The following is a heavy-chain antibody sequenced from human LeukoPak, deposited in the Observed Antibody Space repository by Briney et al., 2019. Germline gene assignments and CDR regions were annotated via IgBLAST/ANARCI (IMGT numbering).Heavy chain of an antibody. CDR3: ARVSVDRIDY. J-gene: IGHJ4*02. D-gene: IGHD1-14*01. CDR2: IYYSGST. CDR1: GASISAGEHY. V-gene: IGHV4-31*03. Sequence: PSETLSLTCSVSGASISAGEHYWTWIRQHPGKGLEWIGFIYYSGSTFYNPSLQSRIVMSVDTSKNQFSLNLHSVTAADTAVFYCARVSVDRIDYWGQGILVTVSS.